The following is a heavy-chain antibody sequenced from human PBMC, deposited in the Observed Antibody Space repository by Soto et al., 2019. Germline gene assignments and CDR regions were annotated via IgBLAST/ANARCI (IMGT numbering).Heavy chain of an antibody. CDR3: AREKGTYYYDSSGPHDAFDI. D-gene: IGHD3-22*01. J-gene: IGHJ3*02. Sequence: GGSLRLSCAASGFTFSSYEMNWVRQAPGKGLEWVSYISSSGSTIYYADSVKGRFTISRDNAKNSLYLQMNSLRAEDTAVYYCAREKGTYYYDSSGPHDAFDIWGQGTMVTVSS. CDR1: GFTFSSYE. V-gene: IGHV3-48*03. CDR2: ISSSGSTI.